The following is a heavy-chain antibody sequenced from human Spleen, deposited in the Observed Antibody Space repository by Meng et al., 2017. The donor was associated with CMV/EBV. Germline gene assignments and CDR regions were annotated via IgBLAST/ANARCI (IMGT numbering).Heavy chain of an antibody. J-gene: IGHJ3*02. CDR1: GGSFSDSY. D-gene: IGHD5-12*01. CDR2: INHGGGT. Sequence: SETLSLTCAVYGGSFSDSYWSWFRQSPEKGLEWIGEINHGGGTNDNPSLKTRVTMSVDTSKKQFSLKLRSVTAADTALYFRARGPQVSWLRSRFAAFDIWSQGTMVTVSS. CDR3: ARGPQVSWLRSRFAAFDI. V-gene: IGHV4-34*01.